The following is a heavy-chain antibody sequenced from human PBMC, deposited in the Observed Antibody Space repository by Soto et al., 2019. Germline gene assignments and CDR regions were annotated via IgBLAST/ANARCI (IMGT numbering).Heavy chain of an antibody. V-gene: IGHV1-18*01. J-gene: IGHJ4*02. CDR3: ARGRYGDY. D-gene: IGHD1-1*01. Sequence: QVHLVQSGPEVKKPGASVKVACKCSGYAFTTYGITWVRQAPGQGLELMGWISAHNGNTNYAQKLQGRVTVTRDTSTSTAYMELRSLRSDDTAVYYCARGRYGDYWGQGALVTVSS. CDR2: ISAHNGNT. CDR1: GYAFTTYG.